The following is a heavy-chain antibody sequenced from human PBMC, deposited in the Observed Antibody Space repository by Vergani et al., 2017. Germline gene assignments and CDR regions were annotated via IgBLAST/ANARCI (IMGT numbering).Heavy chain of an antibody. V-gene: IGHV4-61*02. CDR2: VYTGGSA. CDR1: GGSISSGTYY. D-gene: IGHD3-22*01. CDR3: ARDYASSVYYANDAFDI. Sequence: QVQLQESGPGLVKPSQTLSLICTVSGGSISSGTYYLTWIRQPAGKGLEWIGRVYTGGSANYNPSFKSRVTISLDTSRNQFSLNLNSVTAADTAVYYCARDYASSVYYANDAFDIWGRGTKVTVSS. J-gene: IGHJ3*02.